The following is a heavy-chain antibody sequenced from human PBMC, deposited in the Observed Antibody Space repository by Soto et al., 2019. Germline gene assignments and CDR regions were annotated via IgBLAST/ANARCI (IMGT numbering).Heavy chain of an antibody. CDR2: SYYSGTT. Sequence: SETLSLTCTVSGASISVHSYYWTWIRQPPGKGLEWIGSSYYSGTTYFNPSLKSRATISVDTSKNQFSLRLTSVTAADTAIYYGTRRYNCNDNYFDPWGPGALVTVSS. CDR1: GASISVHSYY. CDR3: TRRYNCNDNYFDP. J-gene: IGHJ5*02. V-gene: IGHV4-39*01. D-gene: IGHD2-15*01.